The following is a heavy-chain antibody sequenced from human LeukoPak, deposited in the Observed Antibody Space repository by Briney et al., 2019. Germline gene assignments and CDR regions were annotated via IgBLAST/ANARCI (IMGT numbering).Heavy chain of an antibody. J-gene: IGHJ4*02. CDR3: ASPSGSYSIDY. CDR1: GGSISVYY. CDR2: ISSSGSTI. Sequence: LSLTCSVSGGSISVYYWSWIRQPPGKGLEWVSYISSSGSTIYYADSVKGRFTISRDNAKNSLYLQMNSLRAEDTAVYYCASPSGSYSIDYWGQGTLVTVSS. V-gene: IGHV3-11*01. D-gene: IGHD3-10*01.